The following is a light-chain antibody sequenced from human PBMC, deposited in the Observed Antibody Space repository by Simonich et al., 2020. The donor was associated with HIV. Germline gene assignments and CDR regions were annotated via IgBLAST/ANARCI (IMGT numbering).Light chain of an antibody. CDR3: AAWDDSLNGPV. CDR1: STNIGSST. CDR2: RND. V-gene: IGLV1-44*01. Sequence: QSVLTQPPSASGTPGQRVTISCSGSSTNIGSSTVNWYQQLPGAAPKLLIYRNDQRPSGVPARFPGSKSGTSASLAISGLQSEEEAAYYCAAWDDSLNGPVFGGGTKLTVL. J-gene: IGLJ3*02.